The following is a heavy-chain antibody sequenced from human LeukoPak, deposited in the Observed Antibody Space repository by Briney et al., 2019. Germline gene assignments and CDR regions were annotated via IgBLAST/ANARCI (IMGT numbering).Heavy chain of an antibody. Sequence: ASVKVSCKASGYTFTSYDINWVRQATGQGLEWMGWMNPNSGNTGYAQKFQGRVTITRNTSISTAYMELSSLRSEDTAVYYCARVGAGRWLQGDYYFDYWGQGTLVTVSS. J-gene: IGHJ4*02. CDR3: ARVGAGRWLQGDYYFDY. CDR1: GYTFTSYD. D-gene: IGHD5-24*01. V-gene: IGHV1-8*03. CDR2: MNPNSGNT.